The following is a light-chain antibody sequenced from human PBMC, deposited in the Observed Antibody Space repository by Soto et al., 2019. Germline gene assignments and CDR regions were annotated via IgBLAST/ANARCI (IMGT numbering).Light chain of an antibody. V-gene: IGLV2-14*01. Sequence: QSALTQPASVSGSPGQSITISCTGTSSDVGAFNYVSWYQQHPGKAPKLMIYDVSDRPSGVSNRFSGSKSGNTASLTISGVQAEDEADYYCSSYTRSSTLVFGGGTQLTVL. CDR1: SSDVGAFNY. J-gene: IGLJ7*01. CDR2: DVS. CDR3: SSYTRSSTLV.